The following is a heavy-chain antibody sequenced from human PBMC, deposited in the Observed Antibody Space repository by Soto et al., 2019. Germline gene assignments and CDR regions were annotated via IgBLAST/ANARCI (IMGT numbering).Heavy chain of an antibody. CDR1: GGSISVYF. J-gene: IGHJ4*02. Sequence: PSETLSLTCTVSGGSISVYFWSWIRQPPGKGLEWIGSIYYSGSTNYNPSLKSRVTISVDTSKNQFSLKLSSVTAADTAVYYCARHKLERQSFFDSWGQGTLVTVSS. V-gene: IGHV4-59*08. D-gene: IGHD1-1*01. CDR3: ARHKLERQSFFDS. CDR2: IYYSGST.